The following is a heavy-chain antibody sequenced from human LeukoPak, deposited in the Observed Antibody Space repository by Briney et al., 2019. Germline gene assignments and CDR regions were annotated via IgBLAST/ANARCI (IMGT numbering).Heavy chain of an antibody. D-gene: IGHD2-15*01. CDR2: IYPGDSDT. CDR3: VRQEYCSGGSCYTWFDP. CDR1: GYSFTSYW. Sequence: GESLKISCKGSGYSFTSYWIGWVRQMPGKGLEWMGIIYPGDSDTRYSPSFQGQVTISADKSISTAYLQWSSLKASDTATYYCVRQEYCSGGSCYTWFDPWGQGTLVTVSS. J-gene: IGHJ5*02. V-gene: IGHV5-51*01.